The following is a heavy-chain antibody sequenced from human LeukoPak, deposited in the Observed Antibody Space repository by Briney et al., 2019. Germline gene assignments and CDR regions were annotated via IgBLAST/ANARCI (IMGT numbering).Heavy chain of an antibody. D-gene: IGHD6-13*01. CDR3: ARAVAAAGMVAFDI. J-gene: IGHJ3*02. CDR1: GYTFTSYD. Sequence: ASVKVSCKASGYTFTSYDINWVRQATGQGLECMGWMNPNSGNTGYAQKFQGRVTMTRNTSISTAYMELSSLRSEDTAVYYCARAVAAAGMVAFDIWGQGTMVTVSS. CDR2: MNPNSGNT. V-gene: IGHV1-8*01.